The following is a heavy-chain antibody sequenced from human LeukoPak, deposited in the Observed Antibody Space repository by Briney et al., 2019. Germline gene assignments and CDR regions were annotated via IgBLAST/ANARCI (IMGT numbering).Heavy chain of an antibody. Sequence: ASVKVSCKASGYTFTSCGISWVRQAPGQGLEWMGWISAYNGNTNYAQKLQGRVTMTTDTSTSTAYMELRSLRSDDTAVYYCARDSVGTVGYYYYGMDVWGQGTTVTVSS. CDR3: ARDSVGTVGYYYYGMDV. D-gene: IGHD4-23*01. J-gene: IGHJ6*02. CDR2: ISAYNGNT. V-gene: IGHV1-18*01. CDR1: GYTFTSCG.